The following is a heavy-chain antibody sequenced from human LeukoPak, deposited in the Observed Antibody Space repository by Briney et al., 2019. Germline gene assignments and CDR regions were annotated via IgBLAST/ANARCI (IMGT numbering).Heavy chain of an antibody. CDR2: IKKDGSGK. V-gene: IGHV3-7*03. CDR1: GFTFSIYW. CDR3: ARAWARSGIVDPIDV. D-gene: IGHD1-26*01. Sequence: GGSLRPSCAASGFTFSIYWMSWVRQAPGKGPEWVANIKKDGSGKYYVDSVKGRFTISRDNAKNSLYLQMDSLRVDDTAVYYCARAWARSGIVDPIDVWGKGTTVTVSS. J-gene: IGHJ6*04.